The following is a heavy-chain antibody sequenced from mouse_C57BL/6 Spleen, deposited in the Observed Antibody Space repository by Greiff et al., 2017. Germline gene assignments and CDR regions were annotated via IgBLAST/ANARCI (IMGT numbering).Heavy chain of an antibody. D-gene: IGHD2-3*01. CDR3: ARRSRWLLLCY. CDR1: GYTFTSYW. J-gene: IGHJ2*01. V-gene: IGHV1-61*01. Sequence: QVQLKEPGAELVRPGSSVKLSCKASGYTFTSYWMDWVKQRPGQGLEWIGNIYPSDSETNYNQKFKDKATMTVDKSYSTAYMQLSSLTSEDSAVYYCARRSRWLLLCYWGQGPTLTVSS. CDR2: IYPSDSET.